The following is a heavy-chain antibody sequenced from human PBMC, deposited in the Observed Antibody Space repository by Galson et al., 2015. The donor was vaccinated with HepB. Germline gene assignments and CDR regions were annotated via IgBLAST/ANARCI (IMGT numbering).Heavy chain of an antibody. D-gene: IGHD2-2*01. CDR3: ARDRVPVAYGYYYHYMDV. V-gene: IGHV1-46*01. J-gene: IGHJ6*03. CDR1: GYAFTTYY. Sequence: SVKVSCKASGYAFTTYYMHWVRQAPGQGLAWMGIINPSGGSTSYAQAFRGRLTMTRDTSTGTVYMELSSLTSDDTAVYYCARDRVPVAYGYYYHYMDVWGKGTTVTVSS. CDR2: INPSGGST.